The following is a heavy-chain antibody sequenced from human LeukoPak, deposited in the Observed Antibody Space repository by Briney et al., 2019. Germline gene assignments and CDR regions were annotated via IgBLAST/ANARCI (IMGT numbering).Heavy chain of an antibody. CDR2: INHSGST. CDR1: GGSFSGYY. V-gene: IGHV4-34*01. CDR3: AREAIYYYDSSGYYSDAFDI. Sequence: SETLSLTCAVYGGSFSGYYWSWIRQPPGKGLEWIGEINHSGSTNYNPSLKSRVTISVDTSKNQFSLKLSSVTAADTAVYYCAREAIYYYDSSGYYSDAFDIWGQGTMVTVSS. D-gene: IGHD3-22*01. J-gene: IGHJ3*02.